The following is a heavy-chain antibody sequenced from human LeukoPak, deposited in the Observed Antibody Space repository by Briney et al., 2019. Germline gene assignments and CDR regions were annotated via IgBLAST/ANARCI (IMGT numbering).Heavy chain of an antibody. J-gene: IGHJ4*02. Sequence: QPGGSLRLSCAASGFTFSSYGMHWVRQAPGKGLEWVAVIWYDGSNKYYADSVKGRFTISRDNSKNTLYLQMNSLRAEDTAVYYCVRDERFDYGSSGYYDYWGQGTLVTVSS. CDR1: GFTFSSYG. CDR3: VRDERFDYGSSGYYDY. D-gene: IGHD3-22*01. V-gene: IGHV3-33*01. CDR2: IWYDGSNK.